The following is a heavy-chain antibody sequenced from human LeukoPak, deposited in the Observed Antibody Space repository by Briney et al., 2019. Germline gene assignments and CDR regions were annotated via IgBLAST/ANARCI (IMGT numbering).Heavy chain of an antibody. Sequence: GGSLRLSCAASGFTFSSYAMSWVRQAPGKGLEWVSAISGSGGSTYYADSVKGRFTISRDNSKNTLYLQMNSLRAEDTAVYYCAKDSAHYYDSSGYSHFDYWGQGTLVTVSS. J-gene: IGHJ4*02. D-gene: IGHD3-22*01. CDR1: GFTFSSYA. CDR3: AKDSAHYYDSSGYSHFDY. CDR2: ISGSGGST. V-gene: IGHV3-23*01.